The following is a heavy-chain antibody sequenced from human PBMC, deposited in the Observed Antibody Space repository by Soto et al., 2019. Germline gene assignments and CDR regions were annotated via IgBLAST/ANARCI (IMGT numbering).Heavy chain of an antibody. CDR1: GGSISSGDYY. V-gene: IGHV4-30-4*01. Sequence: KTSETLSLTCTVSGGSISSGDYYWSWIRQPPGKGLEWIGYIYYSGSTYYNPSLKSRVTISVDTSKNQFSLKLSSVTAADTAVYYCARSYYDSSGYYHFDYWGQGTLVTVSS. CDR2: IYYSGST. D-gene: IGHD3-22*01. CDR3: ARSYYDSSGYYHFDY. J-gene: IGHJ4*02.